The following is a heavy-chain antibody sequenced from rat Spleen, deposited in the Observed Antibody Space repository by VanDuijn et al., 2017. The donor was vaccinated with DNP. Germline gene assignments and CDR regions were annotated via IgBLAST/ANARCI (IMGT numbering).Heavy chain of an antibody. Sequence: EVKLVESGGDLVQPGRSLKLSCVASGFTFNNYWMTWIRQVPGKGLEWVASITSSGGSTYYPDSVKGRFTISRDNATNTLYLQMNSLRSEDTASYNCERDSRDYGTNADYLDYGAKGALVTFSS. CDR2: ITSSGGST. J-gene: IGHJ2*01. V-gene: IGHV5-31*01. CDR3: ERDSRDYGTNADYLDY. CDR1: GFTFNNYW. D-gene: IGHD1-6*01.